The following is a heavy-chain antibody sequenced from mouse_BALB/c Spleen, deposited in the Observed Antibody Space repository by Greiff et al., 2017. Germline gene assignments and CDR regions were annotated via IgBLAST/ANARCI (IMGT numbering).Heavy chain of an antibody. V-gene: IGHV1-5*01. CDR2: IYPGNSDT. D-gene: IGHD2-1*01. CDR1: GYTFTSYW. J-gene: IGHJ3*01. CDR3: TGGNYPAWFAY. Sequence: VQLQQSGAELAKPGASVKMSCKASGYTFTSYWMHWVKQRPGQGLEWIGAIYPGNSDTSYNQKFKGKAKLTAVTSASTAYMELSSLTNEDSAVYYCTGGNYPAWFAYWGQGTLVTVSA.